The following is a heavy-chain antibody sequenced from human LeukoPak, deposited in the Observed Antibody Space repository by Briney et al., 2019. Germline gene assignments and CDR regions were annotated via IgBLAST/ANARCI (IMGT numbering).Heavy chain of an antibody. D-gene: IGHD6-13*01. J-gene: IGHJ5*02. CDR1: GFTVSSNY. Sequence: GGSLRLSCAASGFTVSSNYMSWVRQAPGKGLEWVSVIYSGGSTYYADSVKGRFTISRDNSKNTLYLQMNSLRAEDTAIYYCAKGGPYSSSLQSWFDPWGQGTLVTVSS. CDR3: AKGGPYSSSLQSWFDP. V-gene: IGHV3-53*01. CDR2: IYSGGST.